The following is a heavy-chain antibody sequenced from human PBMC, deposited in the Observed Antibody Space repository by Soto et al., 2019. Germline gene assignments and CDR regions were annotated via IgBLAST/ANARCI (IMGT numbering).Heavy chain of an antibody. D-gene: IGHD3-3*01. J-gene: IGHJ4*02. CDR1: GFIFNTYD. CDR2: LSGSGGST. Sequence: GGSLRLSCAASGFIFNTYDMSWVRQAPGKGLEWVSDLSGSGGSTYYADSVKGRFTISRDNSKNTLYLQMNNLRAEDTAVYYCAKGYHDFWSAYYRERGYFDYWGQGTLVTVSS. V-gene: IGHV3-23*01. CDR3: AKGYHDFWSAYYRERGYFDY.